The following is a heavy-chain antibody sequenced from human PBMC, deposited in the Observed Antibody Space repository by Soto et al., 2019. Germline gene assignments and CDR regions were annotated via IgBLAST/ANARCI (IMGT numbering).Heavy chain of an antibody. D-gene: IGHD1-26*01. V-gene: IGHV4-38-2*02. CDR3: ARDVSMGYYFDY. CDR2: IYHSGST. J-gene: IGHJ4*02. CDR1: GYSISSGYY. Sequence: PSETLSLTCAVSGYSISSGYYWGWIRQPPGKGLEWIGSIYHSGSTYYNPSLKSRVTISVDTSKNQFSLKLSSVTAADTAVYYCARDVSMGYYFDYWGQGTLVTSPQ.